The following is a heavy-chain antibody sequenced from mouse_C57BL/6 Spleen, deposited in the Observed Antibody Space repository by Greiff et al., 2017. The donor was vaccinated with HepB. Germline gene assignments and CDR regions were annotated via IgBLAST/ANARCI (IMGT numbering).Heavy chain of an antibody. CDR1: GYSITSDYA. J-gene: IGHJ2*01. Sequence: EVQLQQSGPGLVKPSQSLSLTCTVTGYSITSDYAWNWIRQFPGNKLEWMGYISYSGSTSYNPSLKSRTSITRDTSKNQVFLQLHSVTTEDTATYYCARSFLAPWGQGTTLTVSS. V-gene: IGHV3-2*02. CDR3: ARSFLAP. CDR2: ISYSGST.